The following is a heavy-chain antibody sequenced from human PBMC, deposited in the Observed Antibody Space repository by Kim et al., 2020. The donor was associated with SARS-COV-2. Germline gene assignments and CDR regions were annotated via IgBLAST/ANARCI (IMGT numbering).Heavy chain of an antibody. Sequence: SETLSLTCTVCGGSISSTGSYWGWVRRPPGKGLEWIGTIHYSGKTYYNPSLKSRLTVSVDTSKNEFSLNLESVTAADTAVYYCARQSISRMAGRPDYDFDSWGQGTLVTVSS. V-gene: IGHV4-39*01. CDR1: GGSISSTGSY. D-gene: IGHD6-19*01. J-gene: IGHJ4*02. CDR2: IHYSGKT. CDR3: ARQSISRMAGRPDYDFDS.